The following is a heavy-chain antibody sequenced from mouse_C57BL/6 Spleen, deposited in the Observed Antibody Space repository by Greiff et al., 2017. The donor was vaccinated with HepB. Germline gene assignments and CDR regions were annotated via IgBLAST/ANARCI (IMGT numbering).Heavy chain of an antibody. CDR1: GYTFTDYE. CDR2: IDPETGGT. CDR3: TRSGDYDYDGDAMDY. V-gene: IGHV1-15*01. Sequence: VQLQQSGAELVRPGASVTLSCKASGYTFTDYEMHWVKQTPVHGLEWIGAIDPETGGTAYNQKFKGKAILTADKSSSTAYMELRSLTSEDSAVYYCTRSGDYDYDGDAMDYWGQGTSVTVSS. J-gene: IGHJ4*01. D-gene: IGHD2-4*01.